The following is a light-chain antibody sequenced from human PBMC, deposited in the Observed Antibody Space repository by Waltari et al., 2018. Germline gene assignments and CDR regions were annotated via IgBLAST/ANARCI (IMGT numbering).Light chain of an antibody. Sequence: EVVLTQSPATLSLSPGERATLPCTASQSINNNLAWYQQKPGQAPRLLMFDASKRATGIPARFGGSGSGTDFTLTISSLEPEDFAVYYCQQRSSWPLYTFGPGTKLEIK. J-gene: IGKJ2*01. CDR1: QSINNN. CDR3: QQRSSWPLYT. V-gene: IGKV3-11*01. CDR2: DAS.